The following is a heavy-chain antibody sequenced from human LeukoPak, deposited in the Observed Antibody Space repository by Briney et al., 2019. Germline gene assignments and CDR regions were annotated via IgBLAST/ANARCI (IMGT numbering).Heavy chain of an antibody. V-gene: IGHV4-34*01. Sequence: KPSETLSLTCAVYGGSFSGYYWSWIRQPPGKGLEWIGEINHSGSTNYNPSLESRVTISVDTSKNQFSLKLSSVTAADTAVYYCARNVDTAYYYYGMDVWGQGATVTVSS. CDR3: ARNVDTAYYYYGMDV. J-gene: IGHJ6*02. CDR2: INHSGST. D-gene: IGHD5-18*01. CDR1: GGSFSGYY.